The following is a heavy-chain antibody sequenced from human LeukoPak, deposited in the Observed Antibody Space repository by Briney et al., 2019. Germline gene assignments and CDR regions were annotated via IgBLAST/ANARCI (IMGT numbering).Heavy chain of an antibody. J-gene: IGHJ4*02. CDR2: INHGGST. Sequence: SETLSLTCAVYGGSFSGYYWSWIRQPPGKGLEWIGEINHGGSTNYNPSLKSRVTISVDTSKNQFSLKLSSVTAADTAVYYCARFSRQLSSFDYWGQGTLVTVSS. V-gene: IGHV4-34*01. CDR3: ARFSRQLSSFDY. D-gene: IGHD6-6*01. CDR1: GGSFSGYY.